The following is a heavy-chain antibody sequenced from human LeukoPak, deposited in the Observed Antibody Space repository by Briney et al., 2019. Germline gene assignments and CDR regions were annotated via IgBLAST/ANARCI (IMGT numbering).Heavy chain of an antibody. J-gene: IGHJ5*02. Sequence: GGSLRLSCAASGFTFSSYGMHWVRQAPGKGLEWVAVIWYDGSNKYYADSVKGRFTISRDNSKNTLYLQMNSLRAEDTAVYYCARSSGSSRMRWFDPWGQGTLVTVSS. CDR3: ARSSGSSRMRWFDP. V-gene: IGHV3-33*01. CDR2: IWYDGSNK. CDR1: GFTFSSYG. D-gene: IGHD3-10*01.